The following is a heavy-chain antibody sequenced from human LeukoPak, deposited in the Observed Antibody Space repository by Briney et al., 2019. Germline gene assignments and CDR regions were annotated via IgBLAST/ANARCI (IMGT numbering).Heavy chain of an antibody. CDR3: ARGRRGTMVRGVIVY. D-gene: IGHD3-10*01. Sequence: GGSLRLSCAASGFTFSSYAMSWVRQAPGKGLEWVSAISGSGGSTYYADSVKGRFTISRDNSKNTLYLQMNSLRAEDTAVYYCARGRRGTMVRGVIVYWGQGTLVTVSS. CDR2: ISGSGGST. V-gene: IGHV3-23*01. J-gene: IGHJ4*02. CDR1: GFTFSSYA.